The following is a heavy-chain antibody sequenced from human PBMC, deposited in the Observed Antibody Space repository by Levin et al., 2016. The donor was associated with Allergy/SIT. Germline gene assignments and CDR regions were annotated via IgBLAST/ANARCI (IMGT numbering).Heavy chain of an antibody. V-gene: IGHV1-69*01. CDR3: AREGNWNYPKPHGMDV. Sequence: WVRQAPGQGLEWMGGIIPIFGTANYAQKFQGRVTITADESTSTAYMELSSLRSEDTAVYYCAREGNWNYPKPHGMDVWGQGTTVTVSS. J-gene: IGHJ6*02. CDR2: IIPIFGTA. D-gene: IGHD1-7*01.